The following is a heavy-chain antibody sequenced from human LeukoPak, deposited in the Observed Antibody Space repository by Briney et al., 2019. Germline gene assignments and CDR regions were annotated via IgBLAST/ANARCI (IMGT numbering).Heavy chain of an antibody. V-gene: IGHV3-23*01. CDR3: AKDRSSSWPYGFDP. CDR1: GFTFSSYG. Sequence: PGGSLRLSCAASGFTFSSYGMGWVRQAPGKGLEWVSAISGGGRATYYADSVKGRFTISRDNSKNTLYLQMNSLRAEDTAVYYCAKDRSSSWPYGFDPWGQGTLVTVSS. CDR2: ISGGGRAT. J-gene: IGHJ5*02. D-gene: IGHD6-13*01.